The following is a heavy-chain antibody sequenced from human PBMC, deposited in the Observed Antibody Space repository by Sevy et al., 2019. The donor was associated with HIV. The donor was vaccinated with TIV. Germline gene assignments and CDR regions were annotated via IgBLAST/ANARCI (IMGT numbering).Heavy chain of an antibody. D-gene: IGHD2-15*01. CDR3: ARTDCSGGSCYLYGI. CDR2: IYPGDSDT. Sequence: GESLKISCKGSGYSFTSYWIGWVRQMPGKGLEWMGIIYPGDSDTRYSPSFQGQVTISADKSISTAYLQWGSLKASDTAMYYCARTDCSGGSCYLYGIWGQGTMVTVSS. J-gene: IGHJ3*02. CDR1: GYSFTSYW. V-gene: IGHV5-51*01.